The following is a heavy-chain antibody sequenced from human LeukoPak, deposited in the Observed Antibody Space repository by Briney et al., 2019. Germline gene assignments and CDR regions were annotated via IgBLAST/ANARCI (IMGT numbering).Heavy chain of an antibody. D-gene: IGHD3-9*01. V-gene: IGHV3-7*01. CDR2: IKEDGTEK. J-gene: IGHJ6*03. CDR1: GFTFNSYW. CDR3: ARDHHDVLTGYYSNYYNYYYMDV. Sequence: GGSLRLSCVASGFTFNSYWMSWVRQAPGKGLEWVANIKEDGTEKYYVDSVRGRFTLSRDNAENALYLQMSSLRAEDTAVYYCARDHHDVLTGYYSNYYNYYYMDVWGKGTTVTVSS.